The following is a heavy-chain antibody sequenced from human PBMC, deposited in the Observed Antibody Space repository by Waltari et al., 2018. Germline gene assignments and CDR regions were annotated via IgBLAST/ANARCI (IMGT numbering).Heavy chain of an antibody. D-gene: IGHD5-18*01. CDR1: GGPITTGSYS. CDR2: IYYSGST. V-gene: IGHV4-31*03. J-gene: IGHJ4*02. CDR3: AMSGYSYGESFDY. Sequence: QVQLQESGPGLVKPSQTLPLTGTVSGGPITTGSYSSTCVRQHPGKRLEWIGYIYYSGSTYYNPSLKSRVTISVDTSKNQFSLKLSSVTAADTAVYYCAMSGYSYGESFDYWGQGTRVTVSS.